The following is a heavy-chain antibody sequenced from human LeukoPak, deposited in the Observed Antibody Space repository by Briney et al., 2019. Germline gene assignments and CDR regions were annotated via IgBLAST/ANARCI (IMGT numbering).Heavy chain of an antibody. J-gene: IGHJ4*02. CDR1: GLTFNNFW. CDR3: ATRMVGDKYFDD. V-gene: IGHV3-7*01. D-gene: IGHD3-10*01. CDR2: INPESTDI. Sequence: PGGSLRLSCAASGLTFNNFWMSWLRQTPGRRLEWVATINPESTDITYVGSVRGRFTISRDNAKSSLYLQLNSLRAEDTAVYYCATRMVGDKYFDDWGQGTLVTVSS.